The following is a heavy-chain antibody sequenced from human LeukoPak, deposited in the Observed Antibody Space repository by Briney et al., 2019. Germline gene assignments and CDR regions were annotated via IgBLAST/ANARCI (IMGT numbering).Heavy chain of an antibody. Sequence: EASVKVSCKASGGTFSSYTISWVRQAPGQGLEWMGGIIPIFGTANYAQKFQGRVTITADESTSTAYMELSSLRSEDTAVYYCARGGTRTPDYWGQGTLVTVSS. CDR3: ARGGTRTPDY. J-gene: IGHJ4*02. CDR2: IIPIFGTA. CDR1: GGTFSSYT. V-gene: IGHV1-69*13. D-gene: IGHD1-1*01.